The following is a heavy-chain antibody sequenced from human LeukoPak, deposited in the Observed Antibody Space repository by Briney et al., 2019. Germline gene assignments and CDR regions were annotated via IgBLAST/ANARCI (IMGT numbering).Heavy chain of an antibody. Sequence: ASVKVSCKASGYTFTGYYMHWVRQAPGQGLEWMGWINPNSGGTNYAQKFQGRVTMTRDTSVSTAYMELSSLTSDDTAAYYCARVHYSLRWVTAWDYWGQGALVIVSS. CDR3: ARVHYSLRWVTAWDY. V-gene: IGHV1-2*02. D-gene: IGHD5-24*01. J-gene: IGHJ4*02. CDR2: INPNSGGT. CDR1: GYTFTGYY.